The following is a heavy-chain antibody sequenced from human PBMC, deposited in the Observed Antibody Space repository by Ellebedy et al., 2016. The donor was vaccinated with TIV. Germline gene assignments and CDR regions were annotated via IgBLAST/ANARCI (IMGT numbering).Heavy chain of an antibody. J-gene: IGHJ4*02. CDR1: GGSISETGFY. D-gene: IGHD4-23*01. Sequence: MPSETLSLTCTVSGGSISETGFYWGWIRQPPGKGLGWIGTIYYSGTTNYDPSLKSRVTISIDRSNNLFSLKLTSVTAADTAVYFCMRGGSAGNFYYSPGEWGQGTLVAVSS. CDR2: IYYSGTT. V-gene: IGHV4-39*07. CDR3: MRGGSAGNFYYSPGE.